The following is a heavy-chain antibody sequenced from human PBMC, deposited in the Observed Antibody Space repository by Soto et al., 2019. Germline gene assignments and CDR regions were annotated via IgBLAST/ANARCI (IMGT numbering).Heavy chain of an antibody. V-gene: IGHV3-33*01. D-gene: IGHD3-10*01. J-gene: IGHJ6*02. CDR2: IWYDGSNK. CDR3: ARDERPNGSGHKYGMDV. Sequence: QVQLVESGGGVVQPGRSLRLSCAASGFTFSSYGMHWVRQAPGKGLEWVAVIWYDGSNKYYADSVKGRFTISRDNSKNTLYLQMNSLRAEDTAVYYCARDERPNGSGHKYGMDVWGQGTTVTVSS. CDR1: GFTFSSYG.